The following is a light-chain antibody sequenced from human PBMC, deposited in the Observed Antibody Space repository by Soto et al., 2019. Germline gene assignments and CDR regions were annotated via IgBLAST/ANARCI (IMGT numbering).Light chain of an antibody. CDR1: QTISSW. V-gene: IGKV1-5*03. J-gene: IGKJ1*01. Sequence: DIQMTQSPSTLYGSVGDRVTITCRASQTISSWLAWYQQKPGKAPKILIYKASTLKSGVPSRFSGSGSGTEFTLTVSSLQPDDFATYYCQHYNSYSEAFGQGTKVDIK. CDR3: QHYNSYSEA. CDR2: KAS.